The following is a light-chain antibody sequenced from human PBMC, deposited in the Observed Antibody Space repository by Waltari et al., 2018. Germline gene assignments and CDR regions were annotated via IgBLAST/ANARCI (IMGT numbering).Light chain of an antibody. CDR3: QQSKITPWT. CDR1: QSIGTY. V-gene: IGKV1-39*01. J-gene: IGKJ1*01. CDR2: AAS. Sequence: EIQMTQSPSSLSASVGDPVTITCRASQSIGTYVNWYQHKPGKAPKVLIYAASSLHSGVPARFSGSASGTDFTLTIISLQADDFGTYYCQQSKITPWTFGQGTKVEIK.